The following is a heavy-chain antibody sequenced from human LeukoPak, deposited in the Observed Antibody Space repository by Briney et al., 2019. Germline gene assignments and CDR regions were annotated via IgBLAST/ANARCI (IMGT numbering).Heavy chain of an antibody. CDR1: GFTFSSYA. V-gene: IGHV3-23*01. D-gene: IGHD2-21*01. Sequence: GGSLRLSCAASGFTFSSYAMSWVRQAPGKGLEWVSAISGSGGSTYYVDSVKGRFTISRDNSKNTLYLQMNSLRAEDTAVYYCAKGSGGDYMNFDYWGQGTLVTVSS. CDR3: AKGSGGDYMNFDY. J-gene: IGHJ4*02. CDR2: ISGSGGST.